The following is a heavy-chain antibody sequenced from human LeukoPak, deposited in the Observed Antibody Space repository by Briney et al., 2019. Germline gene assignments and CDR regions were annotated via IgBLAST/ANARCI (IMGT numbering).Heavy chain of an antibody. CDR2: IIPIFGTA. J-gene: IGHJ4*02. D-gene: IGHD3-22*01. CDR1: GGTFSSYA. CDR3: ARGSSGYLDGYFDY. V-gene: IGHV1-69*05. Sequence: GASVKVSCKASGGTFSSYAISGVRQAPGQGLEWMGGIIPIFGTANYAQKFQGRVTITTDASTSTAYLELSSLRSEDTAVYYCARGSSGYLDGYFDYWGQGTLVTVSS.